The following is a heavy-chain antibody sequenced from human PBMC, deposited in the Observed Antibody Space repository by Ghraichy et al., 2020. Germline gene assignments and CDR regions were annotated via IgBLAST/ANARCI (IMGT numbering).Heavy chain of an antibody. V-gene: IGHV3-30*01. CDR3: ARGFVGPPTGYGYFDY. CDR1: GFTFSRNA. CDR2: ITYYGSNN. Sequence: GGSLRLSCAASGFTFSRNAMHWVRQAPGKGLEWVTVITYYGSNNYFADSVKGRFTMSRDTSKNTVYLQMDSLRTEDTAIYYCARGFVGPPTGYGYFDYWGQGTLVTVSS. J-gene: IGHJ4*02. D-gene: IGHD3-9*01.